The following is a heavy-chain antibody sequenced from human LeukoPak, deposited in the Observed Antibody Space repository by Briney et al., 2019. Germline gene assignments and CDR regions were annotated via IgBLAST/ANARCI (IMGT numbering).Heavy chain of an antibody. V-gene: IGHV3-74*01. CDR2: INSDGSST. J-gene: IGHJ4*02. Sequence: PGGSLRLSCAASGFTFSSYWMHWVRQAPGKGLVWVSRINSDGSSTSYADSVKGRFTISRDNAKNTLYLQMNRLRAEDTAVYYCARVFPYRATVTNYWGQGTLVTVSS. CDR1: GFTFSSYW. CDR3: ARVFPYRATVTNY. D-gene: IGHD4-17*01.